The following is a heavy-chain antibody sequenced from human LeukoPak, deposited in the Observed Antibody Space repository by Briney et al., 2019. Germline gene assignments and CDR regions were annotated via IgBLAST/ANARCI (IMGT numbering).Heavy chain of an antibody. CDR3: ARAGDSSTSEYYYYYMDV. CDR2: INSSGGST. J-gene: IGHJ6*03. CDR1: GYTFTSYY. Sequence: ASVKVSCKASGYTFTSYYMHWVRQAPGQGLEWMGIINSSGGSTSYAQKFQGRVTMTRDMSTSTVYMELSSLRSEDTAVYYCARAGDSSTSEYYYYYMDVWGKGTTVTVSS. D-gene: IGHD6-19*01. V-gene: IGHV1-46*01.